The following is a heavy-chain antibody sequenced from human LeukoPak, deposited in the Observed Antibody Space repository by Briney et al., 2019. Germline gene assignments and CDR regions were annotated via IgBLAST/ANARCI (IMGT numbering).Heavy chain of an antibody. V-gene: IGHV4-61*01. J-gene: IGHJ4*02. CDR3: ARGLYYDFWSGYPPFDY. CDR1: GGSVSSGSYY. Sequence: PSETLSLTCTVSGGSVSSGSYYWSWIRQPPGTGLEWIGYIYYSGSTNYNPSLKSRVTISVDTSKNQFSLKLSSVTAADTAVYYCARGLYYDFWSGYPPFDYWGQGTLVTVSS. D-gene: IGHD3-3*01. CDR2: IYYSGST.